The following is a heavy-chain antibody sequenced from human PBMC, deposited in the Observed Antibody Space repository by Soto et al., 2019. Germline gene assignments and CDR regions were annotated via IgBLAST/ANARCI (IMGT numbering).Heavy chain of an antibody. V-gene: IGHV4-59*02. CDR1: GGYVCSFQ. J-gene: IGHJ4*02. Sequence: PSATLSSTCARRGGYVCSFQWRSFRQHPGKGLEWIGYIYYSGSTNYNPSLKSRVTISVDTSKNQFSLKLSSVTAADTAVYYCGRVLSGSYFDDSDFWGQGTLVTVSS. CDR3: GRVLSGSYFDDSDF. CDR2: IYYSGST. D-gene: IGHD1-26*01.